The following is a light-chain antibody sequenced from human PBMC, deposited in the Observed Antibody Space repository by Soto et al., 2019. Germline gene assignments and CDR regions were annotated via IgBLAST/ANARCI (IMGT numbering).Light chain of an antibody. CDR3: QHYSRWPLS. J-gene: IGKJ4*01. V-gene: IGKV3-15*01. CDR1: QGVGTT. CDR2: DAD. Sequence: IVMTQSPATLSVYPGERVTVSCKPSQGVGTTIGWYQQESGQAPRLLIYDADIRATGVPARFSGSASGTDFTLTISSVQSEDSAGYYCQHYSRWPLSFGGGTRVEI.